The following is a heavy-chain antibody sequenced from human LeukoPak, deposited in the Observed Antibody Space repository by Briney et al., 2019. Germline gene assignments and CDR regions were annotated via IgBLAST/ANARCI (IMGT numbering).Heavy chain of an antibody. Sequence: TGGSLRLSCAASGFTFEDYVLSWVRQAPGKGLEWVSGINWNGGSTGYADSVKGRFTISRDNAKNSLYLQMSSLRSEDTAVYYCAAGGSYQSDYWGQGTLVTVSS. CDR2: INWNGGST. D-gene: IGHD1-26*01. CDR1: GFTFEDYV. V-gene: IGHV3-20*04. CDR3: AAGGSYQSDY. J-gene: IGHJ4*02.